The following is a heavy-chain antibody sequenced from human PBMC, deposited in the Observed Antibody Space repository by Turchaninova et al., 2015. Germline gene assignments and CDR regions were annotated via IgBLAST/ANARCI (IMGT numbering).Heavy chain of an antibody. CDR2: IPYDGST. J-gene: IGHJ3*02. CDR3: AKYSINSYGYNYADAYDI. Sequence: QVQLQESGPGLVKPSETLSLSCTVSGGSISTSGYNWGLIRQPPGHGPRGVGNIPYDGSTYYNTYLQSRDTISVDTSKNQFSLKLSSVTAADTAVYYCAKYSINSYGYNYADAYDIWGQGTMVTVSS. D-gene: IGHD5-18*01. V-gene: IGHV4-39*07. CDR1: GGSISTSGYN.